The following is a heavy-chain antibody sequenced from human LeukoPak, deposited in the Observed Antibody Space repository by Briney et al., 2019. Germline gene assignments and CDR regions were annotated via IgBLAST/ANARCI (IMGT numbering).Heavy chain of an antibody. CDR3: ASGIGLNYFDY. Sequence: GESLKISCKGAGYSFTSYWIGWVRQMAGKGLEWMGFVYPGDSDTRYSPSFQGQVTISADKSISTAYLQWSSLKASDTAMYHCASGIGLNYFDYWGQGTLVTVSS. V-gene: IGHV5-51*01. CDR1: GYSFTSYW. CDR2: VYPGDSDT. J-gene: IGHJ4*02. D-gene: IGHD6-19*01.